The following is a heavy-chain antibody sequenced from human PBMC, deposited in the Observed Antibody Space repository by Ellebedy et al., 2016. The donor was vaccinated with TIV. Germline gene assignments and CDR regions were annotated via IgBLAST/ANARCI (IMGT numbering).Heavy chain of an antibody. CDR3: AREGSDIVATKTPHGMDV. V-gene: IGHV3-30-3*01. Sequence: GGSLRLSXAASGFTFSSYAMHWVRQAPGKGLEWVAVISYDGSNKYYADSVKGRFTISRDNSKNTLYLQMNSLRAEDTAVYYCAREGSDIVATKTPHGMDVWGQGTTVTVSS. CDR1: GFTFSSYA. CDR2: ISYDGSNK. D-gene: IGHD5-12*01. J-gene: IGHJ6*02.